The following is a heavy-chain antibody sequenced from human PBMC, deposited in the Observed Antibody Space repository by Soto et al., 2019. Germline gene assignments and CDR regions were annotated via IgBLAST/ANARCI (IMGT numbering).Heavy chain of an antibody. CDR1: GGSISSGCYY. CDR3: ARVSAQTYYDFWSGQDAFDI. CDR2: IYYSGST. V-gene: IGHV4-31*02. Sequence: SETLSLTCTVSGGSISSGCYYWSWLRQHPGKGLEWIGYIYYSGSTYYNPSLKSRVTISVDTSKNQFSLKLSSVTAADTAVYYCARVSAQTYYDFWSGQDAFDIWGQGTMVTVSS. J-gene: IGHJ3*02. D-gene: IGHD3-3*01.